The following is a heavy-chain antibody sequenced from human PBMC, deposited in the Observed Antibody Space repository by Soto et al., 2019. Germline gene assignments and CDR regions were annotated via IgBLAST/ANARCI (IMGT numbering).Heavy chain of an antibody. D-gene: IGHD4-17*01. V-gene: IGHV4-4*02. J-gene: IGHJ5*02. CDR2: IYHSGSA. Sequence: QVQLQESGPGLVKPSGTLSLTCAVSGDYINSRNWWTWVRQSPGKGLEWIGEIYHSGSANYNPSLKSRVTISVDKSKNHFSLNLTSVTAADTAVYYCARGDAPTVTTINYFDPWGQGLLVTVSS. CDR3: ARGDAPTVTTINYFDP. CDR1: GDYINSRNW.